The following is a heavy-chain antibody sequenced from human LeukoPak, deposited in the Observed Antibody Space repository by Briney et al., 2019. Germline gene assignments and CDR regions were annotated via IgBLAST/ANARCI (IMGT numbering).Heavy chain of an antibody. D-gene: IGHD3-3*01. CDR2: IWYDGSNK. J-gene: IGHJ4*02. V-gene: IGHV3-33*01. Sequence: GGPLRLSCAASGFTFSSYGMHWVRQAPGKGLEWVAVIWYDGSNKYYADSVKGRFTISRDNSKNTLYLQMNSLRAEDTAVYYCARDDGFWSGYYWGQGTLVTVSS. CDR3: ARDDGFWSGYY. CDR1: GFTFSSYG.